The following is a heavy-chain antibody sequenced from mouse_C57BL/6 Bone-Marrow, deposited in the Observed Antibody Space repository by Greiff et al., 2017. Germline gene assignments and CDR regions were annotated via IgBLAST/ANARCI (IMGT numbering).Heavy chain of an antibody. D-gene: IGHD2-4*01. Sequence: EVKLMESGGGLVKPGGSLKLSCAASGFTFSSYAMSWVRQTPEKRLEWVATISDGGSYTYYPDNVKGRFTISRDNAKNNLYLQMGHLKSEDTAMYYCARDHYDYDNLAYWGQGTLVTVSA. CDR2: ISDGGSYT. J-gene: IGHJ3*01. CDR3: ARDHYDYDNLAY. V-gene: IGHV5-4*01. CDR1: GFTFSSYA.